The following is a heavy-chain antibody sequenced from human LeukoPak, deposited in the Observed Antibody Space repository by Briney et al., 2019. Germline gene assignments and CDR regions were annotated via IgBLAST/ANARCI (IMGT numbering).Heavy chain of an antibody. CDR3: ARDHVLPYCTNGVCYSDY. CDR2: ISAYNGNT. D-gene: IGHD2-8*01. Sequence: GAPVKVSCKASGYTFTSYGISWVRQAPGQGLEWMGWISAYNGNTNYAQKLQGRVTMTTDTSTSTAYMELRSLRSDDTAVYYCARDHVLPYCTNGVCYSDYWGQGTLVTVSS. V-gene: IGHV1-18*01. CDR1: GYTFTSYG. J-gene: IGHJ4*02.